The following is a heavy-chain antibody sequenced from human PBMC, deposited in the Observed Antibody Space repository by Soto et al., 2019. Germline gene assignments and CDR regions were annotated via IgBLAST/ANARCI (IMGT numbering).Heavy chain of an antibody. CDR3: ARRGSGSYYDY. CDR1: GFTFSSYA. J-gene: IGHJ4*02. Sequence: EVQLLESGGGWEQPGGSLRPSCAAPGFTFSSYAMRWVRQAPGKGLEWVSAISGSGGSTYYADSVKGRFTISRDNSKNTLYLQMNSLRAEDTAVYYCARRGSGSYYDYWGQGTLVTVSS. D-gene: IGHD1-26*01. V-gene: IGHV3-23*01. CDR2: ISGSGGST.